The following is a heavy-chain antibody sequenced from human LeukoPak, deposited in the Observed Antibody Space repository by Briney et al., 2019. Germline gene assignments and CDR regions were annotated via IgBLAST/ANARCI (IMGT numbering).Heavy chain of an antibody. D-gene: IGHD4-17*01. Sequence: GASVKVSCKASGYTFTTYGISWVRQAPGHGLGWMGWISTFNGHTNYAQSRQDRVTMTTDTATSTVYMELSSLTLDDTAVYYCARVDTVNYYYYMDVWGKGTPVTVSS. J-gene: IGHJ6*03. CDR2: ISTFNGHT. V-gene: IGHV1-18*01. CDR1: GYTFTTYG. CDR3: ARVDTVNYYYYMDV.